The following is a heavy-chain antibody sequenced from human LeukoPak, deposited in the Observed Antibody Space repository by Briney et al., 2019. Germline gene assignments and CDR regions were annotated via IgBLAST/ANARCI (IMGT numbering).Heavy chain of an antibody. Sequence: GGSLRLSCVASGLPIADFAMHWVRQAAGKGLEWVSLISGDGVSTFYADSVKGRFSISRDNSKNSLYLEMNSLRTEDAAMYHCAKESGKFDYWGQGTLVAVSS. CDR1: GLPIADFA. CDR3: AKESGKFDY. V-gene: IGHV3-43*02. CDR2: ISGDGVST. J-gene: IGHJ4*02.